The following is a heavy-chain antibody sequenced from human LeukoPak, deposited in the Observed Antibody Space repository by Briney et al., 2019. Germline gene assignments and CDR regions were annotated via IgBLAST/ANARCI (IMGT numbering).Heavy chain of an antibody. Sequence: PSETLSLTCTVPGGSISSYYWNWFRQPPGKGLEWIGYIYYSGSTSYNPSLKSRVTIPIDTSKNQFSLKLSSVAAADTAVYYCARLNVISSSPLHHFDHWGQGTLVTVSS. CDR3: ARLNVISSSPLHHFDH. J-gene: IGHJ4*02. CDR1: GGSISSYY. D-gene: IGHD6-13*01. CDR2: IYYSGST. V-gene: IGHV4-59*08.